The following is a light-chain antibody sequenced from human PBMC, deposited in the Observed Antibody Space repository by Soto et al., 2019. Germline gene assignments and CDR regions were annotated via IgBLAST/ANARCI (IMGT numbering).Light chain of an antibody. CDR3: CSYAARRPFPYV. Sequence: QSVLTQPASVSGSPGQSITLSCTGTSGDVGRDELVSWYQQHPGKAPKLIIYEVTRRPSGVSNRFSGSKSGKTASLTISGLQDEDEDDYYCCSYAARRPFPYVFGTGTKVTVL. CDR1: SGDVGRDEL. J-gene: IGLJ1*01. CDR2: EVT. V-gene: IGLV2-23*02.